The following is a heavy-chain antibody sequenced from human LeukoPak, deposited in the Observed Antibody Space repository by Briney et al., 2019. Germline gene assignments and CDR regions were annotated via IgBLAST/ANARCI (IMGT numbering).Heavy chain of an antibody. V-gene: IGHV3-7*01. J-gene: IGHJ4*02. CDR3: ATDTYRFYDY. Sequence: GGSLRLSCAASGFTFSTYWMGWVRQAPGKGLEWVSRMSDDGGDKNYPDSVKGRFTISRDNAKNTLYLQMNSLRAEDTAVYYCATDTYRFYDYWGEGTLVRVSS. CDR2: MSDDGGDK. CDR1: GFTFSTYW.